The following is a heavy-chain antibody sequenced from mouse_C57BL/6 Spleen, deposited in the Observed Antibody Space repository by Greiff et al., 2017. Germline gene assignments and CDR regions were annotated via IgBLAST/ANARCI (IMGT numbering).Heavy chain of an antibody. Sequence: VQLQQSGAELVKPGASVKLSCKASGYTFTEYTIHWVKQRSGQGLEWIGWFYPGSGSIKYNEKFKDKATLTADKSSSTAYMQLSSLTSEDSAVYFCARDYYDYGWFAYWGQGTLVTVSA. CDR2: FYPGSGSI. J-gene: IGHJ3*01. V-gene: IGHV1-62-2*01. CDR3: ARDYYDYGWFAY. D-gene: IGHD2-4*01. CDR1: GYTFTEYT.